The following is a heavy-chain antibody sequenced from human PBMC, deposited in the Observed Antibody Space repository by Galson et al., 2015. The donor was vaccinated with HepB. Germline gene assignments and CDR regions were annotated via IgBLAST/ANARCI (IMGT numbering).Heavy chain of an antibody. D-gene: IGHD1-14*01. V-gene: IGHV1-2*02. CDR1: GYTFTTYY. Sequence: SVKVSCKASGYTFTTYYIDWFRQAPGQGLEWVGAITPNGGNTNLAQKFQDRVTMTTDTSTTTVYMELSSLKYDDTAVYFCARALTPGQPHFWFWGQGTLVTVSS. CDR2: ITPNGGNT. J-gene: IGHJ4*02. CDR3: ARALTPGQPHFWF.